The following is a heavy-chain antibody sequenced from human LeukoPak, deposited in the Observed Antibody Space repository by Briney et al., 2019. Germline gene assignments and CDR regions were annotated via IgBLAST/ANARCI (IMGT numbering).Heavy chain of an antibody. CDR3: TTIRYGDYPGS. V-gene: IGHV3-15*01. Sequence: GGSLRLSCAASGFTFSTTWMSWVRHAPGKGLEWIGRIKSNPDGGTTESAARVKGRFTISRDDSKNTLYLQMNSLKREDTGVYYCTTIRYGDYPGSWGQGTLVTVSS. J-gene: IGHJ5*02. CDR2: IKSNPDGGTT. CDR1: GFTFSTTW. D-gene: IGHD4-17*01.